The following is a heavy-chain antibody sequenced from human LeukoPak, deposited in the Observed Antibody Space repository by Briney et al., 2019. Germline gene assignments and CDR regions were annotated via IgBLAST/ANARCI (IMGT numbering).Heavy chain of an antibody. D-gene: IGHD3-3*01. J-gene: IGHJ6*03. CDR3: ARARPYDFWSGYHEPKTQYYYYMDV. V-gene: IGHV7-4-1*02. Sequence: ASVKVSCKASGYTFTSYGISWVRQAPGQGLEWMGWINTNTGNPTYAQGFTGRFVFSLDTSVSTAYLQISSLKAEDTAVYYCARARPYDFWSGYHEPKTQYYYYMDVWGKGTTVTVSS. CDR2: INTNTGNP. CDR1: GYTFTSYG.